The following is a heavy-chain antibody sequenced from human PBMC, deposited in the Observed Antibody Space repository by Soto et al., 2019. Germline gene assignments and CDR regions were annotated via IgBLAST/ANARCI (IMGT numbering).Heavy chain of an antibody. V-gene: IGHV3-7*01. CDR1: GFTVSSYW. CDR2: IKQDGSDK. J-gene: IGHJ4*02. CDR3: ATSAAAPVNY. D-gene: IGHD6-13*01. Sequence: PGGSLRLSCAASGFTVSSYWMSWVRQAPGKGLEWVANIKQDGSDKYYVDSVKGRFTISRDNAKNSLYLQMNSLRAEDTAVYYCATSAAAPVNYWGQGTLVTVSS.